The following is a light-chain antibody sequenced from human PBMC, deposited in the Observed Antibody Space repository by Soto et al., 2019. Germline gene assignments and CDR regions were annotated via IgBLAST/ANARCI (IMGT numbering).Light chain of an antibody. CDR2: GAS. V-gene: IGKV3-20*01. CDR1: QSVSSNY. J-gene: IGKJ1*01. Sequence: EIVLTQSPGTLSLSPGERATLSCRAGQSVSSNYLAWYQQKPGQAPRLLIYGASSRATGISDRFSGSGSGTDFTLTISRLEPEDFAVYYCQQYGSSPRTFGQGTKVDIK. CDR3: QQYGSSPRT.